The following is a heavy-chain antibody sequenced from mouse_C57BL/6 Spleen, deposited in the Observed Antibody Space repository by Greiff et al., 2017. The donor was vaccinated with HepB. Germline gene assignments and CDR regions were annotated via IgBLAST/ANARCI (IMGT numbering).Heavy chain of an antibody. V-gene: IGHV3-6*01. CDR3: AREGKTGGFDY. D-gene: IGHD4-1*01. Sequence: VQLKESGPGLVKPSQSLSLTCSVTGYSITSGYYWNWIRQFPGNKLEWMGYISYDGSNNYNPSLKNRISITRDTSKNQFFLKLNSVTTEDTATYYCAREGKTGGFDYWGQGTTLTVSS. CDR1: GYSITSGYY. J-gene: IGHJ2*01. CDR2: ISYDGSN.